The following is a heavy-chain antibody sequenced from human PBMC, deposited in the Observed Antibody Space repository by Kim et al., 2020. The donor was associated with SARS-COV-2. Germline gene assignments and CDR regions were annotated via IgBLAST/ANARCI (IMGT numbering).Heavy chain of an antibody. J-gene: IGHJ5*02. V-gene: IGHV3-21*01. CDR1: GFTFSSYS. CDR3: ARDRMVVAATDRDNWFDP. CDR2: ISSSSSYI. D-gene: IGHD2-15*01. Sequence: GGSLRLSCAASGFTFSSYSMNWVRQAPGKGLEWVSSISSSSSYIYYADSVKGRFTISRDNAKNSLYLQMNSLRAEDTAVYYCARDRMVVAATDRDNWFDPWGQGTLVTVSS.